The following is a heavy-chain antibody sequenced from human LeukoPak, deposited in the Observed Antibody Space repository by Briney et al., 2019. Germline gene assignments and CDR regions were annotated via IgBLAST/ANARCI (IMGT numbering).Heavy chain of an antibody. CDR3: ARVLPRYSGSYYGY. CDR2: IIPILGIA. V-gene: IGHV1-69*02. D-gene: IGHD1-26*01. J-gene: IGHJ4*02. CDR1: GGTFSSYT. Sequence: GASVKVSCKASGGTFSSYTISWVRQAPGQGLEWMGRIIPILGIANYAQKFQGRVTITRNTSISTAYMELSSLRSEDTAVYYCARVLPRYSGSYYGYWGQGTLVTVSS.